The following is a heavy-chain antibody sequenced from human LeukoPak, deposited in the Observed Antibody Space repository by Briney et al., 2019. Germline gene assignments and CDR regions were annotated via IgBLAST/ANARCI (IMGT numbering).Heavy chain of an antibody. Sequence: GGSLRLSCAASGFTFRSYAMSWVRQAPGKGLEWVSAISGSGGSTYYADSVKGRFTISRDNSKNTLYLQMNSLRAEDTAVYYCAKVGGSGWRFDYWGQGTLVTVSS. CDR3: AKVGGSGWRFDY. J-gene: IGHJ4*02. CDR1: GFTFRSYA. D-gene: IGHD6-19*01. V-gene: IGHV3-23*01. CDR2: ISGSGGST.